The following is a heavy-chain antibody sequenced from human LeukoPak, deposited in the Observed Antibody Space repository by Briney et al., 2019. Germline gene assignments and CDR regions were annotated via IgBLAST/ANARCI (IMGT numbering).Heavy chain of an antibody. CDR3: AKRIDTRGSTHYHDY. CDR2: ISFGGGYT. D-gene: IGHD3-22*01. Sequence: SGRSLRLSCVGYGFTFSNYAMTWVRQAPGKGLEWVSSISFGGGYTFYADSVKGHFTISRDNSRSTLYLQMNNLRAEDTALYYCAKRIDTRGSTHYHDYWGQGTLVTVSS. J-gene: IGHJ4*02. CDR1: GFTFSNYA. V-gene: IGHV3-23*01.